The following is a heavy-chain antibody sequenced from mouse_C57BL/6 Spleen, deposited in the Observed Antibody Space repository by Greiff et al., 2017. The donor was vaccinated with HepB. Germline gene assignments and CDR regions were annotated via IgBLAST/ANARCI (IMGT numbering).Heavy chain of an antibody. CDR1: GYSFTDYN. V-gene: IGHV1-39*01. J-gene: IGHJ1*03. CDR3: ARPLITTEGYFDV. D-gene: IGHD1-1*01. Sequence: VHVKQSGPELVKPGASVKISCKASGYSFTDYNMNWVKQSNGKSLEWIGVINPNYGTTSYNQKFKGKATLTVDQSSSTAYMQLNSLTSEDSAVYYCARPLITTEGYFDVWGTGTTVTVSS. CDR2: INPNYGTT.